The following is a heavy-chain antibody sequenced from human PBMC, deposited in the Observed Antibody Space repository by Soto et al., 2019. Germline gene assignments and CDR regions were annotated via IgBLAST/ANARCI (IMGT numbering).Heavy chain of an antibody. CDR2: IIPIFGTA. J-gene: IGHJ4*02. CDR3: ERGFVYGGKIGKFDY. CDR1: GGTFSTYA. V-gene: IGHV1-69*01. Sequence: QVQLVQSGAEVKKPGSSVKVSCKASGGTFSTYAINWVRQAPGQGLEWVGVIIPIFGTASYAQKFQGRVTITADESTRTAYMELSSLRSEDTAVYYCERGFVYGGKIGKFDYWGQGTLVTVSS. D-gene: IGHD4-17*01.